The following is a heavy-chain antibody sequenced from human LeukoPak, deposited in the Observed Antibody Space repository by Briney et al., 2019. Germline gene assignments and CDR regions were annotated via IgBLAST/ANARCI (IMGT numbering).Heavy chain of an antibody. D-gene: IGHD5-12*01. CDR1: GYTFSTNW. J-gene: IGHJ4*02. V-gene: IGHV5-10-1*01. CDR2: IDPSDSYT. CDR3: ARAPDSDSGYDYFDY. Sequence: GESLKISCKASGYTFSTNWISWVRQMPGKGLEWMGKIDPSDSYTNYSPSFQGHVTISADKSISTAYLQWSSLKASDTAMYYCARAPDSDSGYDYFDYWGQGTLVTVSS.